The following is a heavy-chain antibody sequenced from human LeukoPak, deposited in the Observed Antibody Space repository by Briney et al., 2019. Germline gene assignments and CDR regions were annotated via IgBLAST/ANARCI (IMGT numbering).Heavy chain of an antibody. D-gene: IGHD2/OR15-2a*01. Sequence: SETLSLTCAVYGGSFSGYYWSWIRQPPGKGLEWIGEINHSGSTNYNPSLKSRVTMSVDTSKNQFSLKLSSVTAADTAVYYCARDPSMFLDAFDIWGQGTMVTVSS. V-gene: IGHV4-34*01. CDR2: INHSGST. CDR3: ARDPSMFLDAFDI. CDR1: GGSFSGYY. J-gene: IGHJ3*02.